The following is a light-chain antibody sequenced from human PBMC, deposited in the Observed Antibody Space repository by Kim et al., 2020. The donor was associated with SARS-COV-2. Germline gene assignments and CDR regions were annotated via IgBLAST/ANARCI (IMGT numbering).Light chain of an antibody. Sequence: QSVAISCTGSSSDVVAYNLVSWYQHHPGKAPKLMIFEVTRRPSGVPDRFSGSKSGNTASLTVSGLQADDEADYYCISYAGSATFGVFGTGTKVTVL. J-gene: IGLJ1*01. CDR3: ISYAGSATFGV. CDR2: EVT. CDR1: SSDVVAYNL. V-gene: IGLV2-8*01.